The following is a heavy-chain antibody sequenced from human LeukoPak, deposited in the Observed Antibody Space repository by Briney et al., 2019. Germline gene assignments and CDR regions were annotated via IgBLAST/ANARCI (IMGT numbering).Heavy chain of an antibody. D-gene: IGHD1-1*01. Sequence: SGTLSLSCAVSGGSISSNNWWGWVRQPPGKGLEWIGEIYHSGSPNYNPSLKSRVTISVDKSRNHFSLNLSSVTAADTAVYYCARVNINNWHSCDYWGQGTLVTVSS. CDR3: ARVNINNWHSCDY. CDR2: IYHSGSP. J-gene: IGHJ4*02. CDR1: GGSISSNNW. V-gene: IGHV4-4*02.